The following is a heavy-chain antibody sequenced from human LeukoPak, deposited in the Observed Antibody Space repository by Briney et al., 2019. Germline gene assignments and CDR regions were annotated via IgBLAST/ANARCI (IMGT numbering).Heavy chain of an antibody. CDR3: ARASGYDAFDI. V-gene: IGHV3-30*03. CDR1: GFTFSNFG. Sequence: GGSLRLSCTASGFTFSNFGMHWIRQAPGEGLEWVAVISNDGSIKYYADPVKGRFTISRDNSKNTLYLQMNSLRAEDTAVYYCARASGYDAFDIWGQGTMVTVSS. CDR2: ISNDGSIK. D-gene: IGHD5-12*01. J-gene: IGHJ3*02.